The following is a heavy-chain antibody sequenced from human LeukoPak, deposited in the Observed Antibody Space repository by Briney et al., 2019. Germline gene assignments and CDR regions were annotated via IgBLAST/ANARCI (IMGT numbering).Heavy chain of an antibody. CDR3: ARASSITSRQPHYFDY. D-gene: IGHD6-6*01. J-gene: IGHJ4*02. CDR2: INHSGST. V-gene: IGHV4-34*01. CDR1: GGSLSVYY. Sequence: SETLSLPCALYGGSLSVYYWRWLRHPPGKGVEWIGDINHSGSTNYNTSLKSRDIISVATSKNQFSLKLSSMLTAATAVKYYGARASSITSRQPHYFDYWGQGTLVTVSS.